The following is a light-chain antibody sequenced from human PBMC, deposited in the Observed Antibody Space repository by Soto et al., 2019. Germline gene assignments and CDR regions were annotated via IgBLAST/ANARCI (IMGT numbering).Light chain of an antibody. Sequence: NFMLTQPHSASGSPGKTVIISCTRSSGSIGSNYVQWYQQRPGSAPTTVIYEDHHRPSGVPDRFSGAIDASSTSASLSIPGLKDEDEAEYSCQSYDRNAEVFGGGTKLTVL. J-gene: IGLJ3*02. CDR2: EDH. CDR1: SGSIGSNY. V-gene: IGLV6-57*03. CDR3: QSYDRNAEV.